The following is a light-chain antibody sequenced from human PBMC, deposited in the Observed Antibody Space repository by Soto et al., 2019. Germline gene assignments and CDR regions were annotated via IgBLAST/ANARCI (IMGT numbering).Light chain of an antibody. CDR2: DAS. CDR3: QQYDKWPRT. V-gene: IGKV3-11*01. J-gene: IGKJ1*01. CDR1: QSISNY. Sequence: EIVLTQSPATLSLSPGERATLSCRASQSISNYLTWYQQKPGQAPRLLIYDASTRATGIPARFSGSGSGTEFTLTISNLQSEDFAVYNCQQYDKWPRTLGQGTKVGIK.